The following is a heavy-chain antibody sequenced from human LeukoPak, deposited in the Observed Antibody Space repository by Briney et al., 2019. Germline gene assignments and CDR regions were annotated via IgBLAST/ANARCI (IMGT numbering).Heavy chain of an antibody. CDR3: ARDSSGWSVNFDY. CDR2: ISSSSSYI. Sequence: GGSLRLSCAASGSTFSSYSMNWVRQAPGKGLEWVSSISSSSSYIYYADSVKGRFTISRDNAKNSLYLQMNSLRAEDTAVYYCARDSSGWSVNFDYWGQGTLVTVSS. CDR1: GSTFSSYS. J-gene: IGHJ4*02. D-gene: IGHD6-19*01. V-gene: IGHV3-21*01.